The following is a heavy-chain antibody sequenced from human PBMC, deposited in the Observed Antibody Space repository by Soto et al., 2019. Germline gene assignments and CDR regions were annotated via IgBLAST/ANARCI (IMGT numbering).Heavy chain of an antibody. CDR2: ISASGANT. Sequence: GGSLRLSCAASGVTFSTYAMTWVRQTPGKGLEWVSSISASGANTYYGDSVKGRFTISRDNSKNTLFLQMSSLTVEDTALYYCAREGAYYDFWSGNGADYWGQGTLVTVSS. CDR1: GVTFSTYA. CDR3: AREGAYYDFWSGNGADY. V-gene: IGHV3-23*01. D-gene: IGHD3-3*01. J-gene: IGHJ4*02.